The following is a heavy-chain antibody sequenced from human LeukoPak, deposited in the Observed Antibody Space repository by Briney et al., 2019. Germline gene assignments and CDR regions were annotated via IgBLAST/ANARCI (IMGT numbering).Heavy chain of an antibody. CDR2: ISYDGSNK. D-gene: IGHD1-26*01. Sequence: PGGSLRLSCAASGFTFSSYAMHWVRQAPGKGLEWVAVISYDGSNKYYADSVKGRFTISRDNSKNTLYLQMNSLRAEDTAVYYCARDGRYYYGMDVWGQGTTVTVPS. V-gene: IGHV3-30-3*01. CDR3: ARDGRYYYGMDV. CDR1: GFTFSSYA. J-gene: IGHJ6*02.